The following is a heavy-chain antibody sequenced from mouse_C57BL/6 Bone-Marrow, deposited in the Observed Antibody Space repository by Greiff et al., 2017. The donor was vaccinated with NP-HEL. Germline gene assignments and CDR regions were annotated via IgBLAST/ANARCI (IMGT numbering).Heavy chain of an antibody. CDR2: INPYNGGT. Sequence: EVQLQQSGPVLVKPGASVKMSCKASGYTFTDYYMNWVKQSHGKSLEWIGVINPYNGGTSYNQKFKGKATLTVDKSSSTAYMELNSLTSEDSAVYYCAREGGILPPYFDVWGTGTTVTVSS. V-gene: IGHV1-19*01. CDR1: GYTFTDYY. J-gene: IGHJ1*03. CDR3: AREGGILPPYFDV.